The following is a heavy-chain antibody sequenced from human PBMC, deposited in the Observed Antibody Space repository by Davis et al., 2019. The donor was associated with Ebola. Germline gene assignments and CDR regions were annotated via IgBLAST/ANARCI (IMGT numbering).Heavy chain of an antibody. CDR2: IYYSGST. D-gene: IGHD3-10*01. CDR3: ARHVSYYGSGRTPSYYYYGMDV. CDR1: GGSISSSSYY. J-gene: IGHJ6*02. V-gene: IGHV4-39*01. Sequence: PSETLSLTCTVSGGSISSSSYYWGWIRQPPGKGLGWIGSIYYSGSTYYNPSLKSRVTISVDTSKNQFSLKLSSVTAADTAVYYCARHVSYYGSGRTPSYYYYGMDVWGQGTTVTVSS.